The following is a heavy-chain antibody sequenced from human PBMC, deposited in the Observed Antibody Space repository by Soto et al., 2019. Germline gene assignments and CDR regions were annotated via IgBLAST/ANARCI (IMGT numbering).Heavy chain of an antibody. CDR2: IYYSGST. V-gene: IGHV4-39*01. CDR3: ARLHYDILTGYPLPGY. D-gene: IGHD3-9*01. J-gene: IGHJ4*02. Sequence: PSETLSLTCTVSGGSIGSSSYYWGWIRQPPGKGLEWIGSIYYSGSTYYNPSLKSRVTISVDTSKNQFSLKLSSVTAADTAVYYCARLHYDILTGYPLPGYWGQGTLVTVSS. CDR1: GGSIGSSSYY.